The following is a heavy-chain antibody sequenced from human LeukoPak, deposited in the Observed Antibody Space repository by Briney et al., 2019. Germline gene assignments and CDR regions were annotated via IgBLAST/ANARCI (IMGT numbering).Heavy chain of an antibody. D-gene: IGHD1-26*01. CDR3: ATPEVGAQIEH. Sequence: SETLSLTCTVSGGSISSYYWSWIRQPPGKGLEWIGSIYYSGSTYYNPSLKSRVTISVDTSKNQFSLKLSSVTAADTAVYYCATPEVGAQIEHWGQGTLVTVSS. J-gene: IGHJ1*01. CDR1: GGSISSYY. CDR2: IYYSGST. V-gene: IGHV4-59*05.